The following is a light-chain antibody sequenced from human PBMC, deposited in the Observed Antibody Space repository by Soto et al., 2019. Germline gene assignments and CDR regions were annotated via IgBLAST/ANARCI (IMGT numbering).Light chain of an antibody. CDR1: TGAVTIGHY. V-gene: IGLV7-46*01. CDR3: LISSGGARV. CDR2: DTN. Sequence: QAVVTQEPSLTVSPGGTVSLTCGSNTGAVTIGHYPYWFQQKPGQAPRTLVYDTNNRHSWTPAWFSGSLLGGKAALTLSGAQPEDEADYYCLISSGGARVFGGGTKVTVL. J-gene: IGLJ3*02.